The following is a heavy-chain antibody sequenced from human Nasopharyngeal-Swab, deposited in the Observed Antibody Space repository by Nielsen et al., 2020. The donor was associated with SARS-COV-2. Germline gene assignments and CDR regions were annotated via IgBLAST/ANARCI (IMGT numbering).Heavy chain of an antibody. CDR2: IWYDGSKK. V-gene: IGHV3-33*01. J-gene: IGHJ2*01. CDR1: GFIFSNYA. Sequence: GESLKIPCAASGFIFSNYAMHWVRQAPGKGLEWVAVIWYDGSKKHYTESVKGRFTISRDNSMNTLYLQMDSLRVEDTALYYCARVFCSTSSCFSNYWFFDLSGRGTLVTVSS. CDR3: ARVFCSTSSCFSNYWFFDL. D-gene: IGHD2-2*01.